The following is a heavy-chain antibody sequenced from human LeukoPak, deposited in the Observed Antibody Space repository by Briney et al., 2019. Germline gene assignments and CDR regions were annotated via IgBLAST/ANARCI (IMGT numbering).Heavy chain of an antibody. Sequence: SETLSLTCTVSGGSISSYYWNWIRQPPGKGLEWIGYIYYSGSTNYNPSLKSRVTMSLDTSKNQFSLKLSSVTAADTAVYYCARSHGIAVAADAFDIWGQGTMVTVSS. CDR3: ARSHGIAVAADAFDI. CDR1: GGSISSYY. D-gene: IGHD6-19*01. CDR2: IYYSGST. J-gene: IGHJ3*02. V-gene: IGHV4-59*12.